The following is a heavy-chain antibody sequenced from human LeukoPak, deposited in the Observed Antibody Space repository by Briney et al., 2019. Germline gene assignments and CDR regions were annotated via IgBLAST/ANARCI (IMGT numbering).Heavy chain of an antibody. D-gene: IGHD2-2*01. CDR1: GFTFSGYS. CDR3: ANMRRGYCSSTSCYAYYYMDV. Sequence: GGSLRPSCAASGFTFSGYSMNWVRQAPGKGLEWVSSISSSSSYIYYADSVKGRFTISRDNAKNSLYLQMNSLRAEDTAVYYCANMRRGYCSSTSCYAYYYMDVWGKGTTVTVSS. V-gene: IGHV3-21*01. CDR2: ISSSSSYI. J-gene: IGHJ6*03.